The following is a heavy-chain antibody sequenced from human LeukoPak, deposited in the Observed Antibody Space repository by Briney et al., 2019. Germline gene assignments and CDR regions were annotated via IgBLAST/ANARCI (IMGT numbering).Heavy chain of an antibody. V-gene: IGHV3-21*01. J-gene: IGHJ3*02. Sequence: GGSLRLSCAASGFTFSSYSMNWVRQAPGKGLEWVSSISSSSSYIYYADSVKGRFTISRDNAKNSLYLQMNSLRAEDTAVYYCARADWSDAFDIWGQGTIVTVSS. CDR2: ISSSSSYI. CDR3: ARADWSDAFDI. D-gene: IGHD3-9*01. CDR1: GFTFSSYS.